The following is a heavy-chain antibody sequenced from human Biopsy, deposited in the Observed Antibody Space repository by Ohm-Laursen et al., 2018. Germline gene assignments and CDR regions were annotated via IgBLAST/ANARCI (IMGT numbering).Heavy chain of an antibody. V-gene: IGHV3-30*18. Sequence: LSLTCAASGFTFSNYGMHWVRQTPGKGLESVALISYDGYNKWYADSVKGRFTISRDNSKNTLYLQMNSLRVEDTAVYYCAKDGGPYCGGCELDYWGQGTLVTVSS. J-gene: IGHJ4*02. CDR2: ISYDGYNK. D-gene: IGHD2-21*01. CDR3: AKDGGPYCGGCELDY. CDR1: GFTFSNYG.